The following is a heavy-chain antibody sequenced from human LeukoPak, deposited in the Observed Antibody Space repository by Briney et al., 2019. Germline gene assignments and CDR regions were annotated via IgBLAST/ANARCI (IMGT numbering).Heavy chain of an antibody. CDR1: GFTFTNYA. V-gene: IGHV3-23*01. J-gene: IGHJ4*02. CDR2: ISASGANT. D-gene: IGHD3-22*01. CDR3: AREGYAGGYDSSGYWIGYYFDY. Sequence: LRLSCAASGFTFTNYAMSWVRQAPGKGLEWVSSISASGANTYYAGSVKGRFTISRDNSNNKLYLQMSSLRAEDTAVYYCAREGYAGGYDSSGYWIGYYFDYWGQGTLVTVSS.